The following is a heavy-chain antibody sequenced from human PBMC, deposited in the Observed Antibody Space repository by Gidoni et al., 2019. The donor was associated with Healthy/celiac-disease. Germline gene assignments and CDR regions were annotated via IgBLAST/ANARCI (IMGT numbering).Heavy chain of an antibody. CDR2: IYYSGST. CDR3: ARSGILGILYFWYFDL. J-gene: IGHJ2*01. V-gene: IGHV4-39*01. D-gene: IGHD7-27*01. Sequence: QLQLQESGPGLVKPSETLSLTCTVSGGSISSSSYYWGWIRQPPGKGLEWIGSIYYSGSTYYNPSLKSRVTISVDTSKNQFSLKLSSVTAADTAVYYCARSGILGILYFWYFDLWGRGTLVTVSS. CDR1: GGSISSSSYY.